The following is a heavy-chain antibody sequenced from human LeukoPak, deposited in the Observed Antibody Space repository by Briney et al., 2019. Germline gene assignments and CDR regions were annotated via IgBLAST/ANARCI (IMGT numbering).Heavy chain of an antibody. J-gene: IGHJ6*02. Sequence: GGSLRLSCAASGFTFSSYWMSWVRQARGKGLEWVANIKQDGSEKYYVDSVKGRFTISRDNAKNSLYLQMNSLRAEDTAVYYCARADIVVVPAAMPGHYYYGMDVWGQGTTVTVSS. CDR1: GFTFSSYW. CDR3: ARADIVVVPAAMPGHYYYGMDV. V-gene: IGHV3-7*01. CDR2: IKQDGSEK. D-gene: IGHD2-2*01.